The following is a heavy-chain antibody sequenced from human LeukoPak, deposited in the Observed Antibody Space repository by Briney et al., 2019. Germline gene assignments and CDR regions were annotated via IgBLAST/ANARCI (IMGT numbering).Heavy chain of an antibody. CDR1: GFTFSSYA. CDR2: ISGSGGST. J-gene: IGHJ6*02. CDR3: AKEGGYYDILTGYYYYYGMDV. D-gene: IGHD3-9*01. V-gene: IGHV3-23*01. Sequence: GSLRLSCAASGFTFSSYAMSWVRQAPGKGLEWVSAISGSGGSTYYADSVKGRFTISRDNSKNTLYLQMNSLRAEDTAVYYCAKEGGYYDILTGYYYYYGMDVWGQGTTVTVSS.